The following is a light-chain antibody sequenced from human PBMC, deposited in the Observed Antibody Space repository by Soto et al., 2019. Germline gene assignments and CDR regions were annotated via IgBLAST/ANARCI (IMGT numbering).Light chain of an antibody. J-gene: IGKJ2*01. CDR1: QSVSSN. CDR3: QQYNIWPYT. Sequence: EIVMTQSPATLSVSPGERATLSCRASQSVSSNLAWYQQKPRQAPMLLIYDTSTRATGLPARFSGSVSGTDFTLTISSLQSEDFVIYYCQQYNIWPYTFGQGT. V-gene: IGKV3-15*01. CDR2: DTS.